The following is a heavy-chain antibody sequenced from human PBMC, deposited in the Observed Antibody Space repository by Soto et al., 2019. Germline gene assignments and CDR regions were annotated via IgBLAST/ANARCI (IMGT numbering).Heavy chain of an antibody. J-gene: IGHJ4*02. V-gene: IGHV3-30-3*01. CDR1: GFTFSSYA. CDR2: ISYDGSNK. D-gene: IGHD3-3*01. CDR3: ARGLEMATSDFDY. Sequence: QVQLVESGGGVVQPGRSLRLSCAASGFTFSSYAMHWVRQAPGKGLEWVAVISYDGSNKYYADSVKGRFTISRDNSKNTLYLQMNSLRAEDTAVYYCARGLEMATSDFDYWGQGTLVTVSS.